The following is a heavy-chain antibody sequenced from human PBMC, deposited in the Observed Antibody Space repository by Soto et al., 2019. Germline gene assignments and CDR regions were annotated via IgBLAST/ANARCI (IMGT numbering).Heavy chain of an antibody. Sequence: ASVKVSCKASGGTFSSYAISWVRQAPGQGLEWMGGIIPIFGTANYAQKFQGRVTITADESTSTAYMELSSLRSEDTAVYYCAREKAARRDLGLYYYSGMDVWGQGTTVTVSS. CDR2: IIPIFGTA. D-gene: IGHD6-6*01. J-gene: IGHJ6*02. CDR1: GGTFSSYA. CDR3: AREKAARRDLGLYYYSGMDV. V-gene: IGHV1-69*13.